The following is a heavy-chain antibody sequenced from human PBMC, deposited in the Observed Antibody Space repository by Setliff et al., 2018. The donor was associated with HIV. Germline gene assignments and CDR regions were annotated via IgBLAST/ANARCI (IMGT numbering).Heavy chain of an antibody. Sequence: SETLSLTCTVSGDSISGGGYFWSWVRQHPGKGLEWIGYIYYTGNTYYNPSLKSRITISIDTSKNQFSLNLNSVTSADTAVYYCARVPRITTLRNAFDIWGQGTMVTVSS. J-gene: IGHJ3*02. D-gene: IGHD3-10*01. CDR1: GDSISGGGYF. V-gene: IGHV4-31*03. CDR2: IYYTGNT. CDR3: ARVPRITTLRNAFDI.